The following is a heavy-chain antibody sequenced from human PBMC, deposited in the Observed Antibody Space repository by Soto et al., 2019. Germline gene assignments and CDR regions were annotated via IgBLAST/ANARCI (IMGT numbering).Heavy chain of an antibody. Sequence: PGGSLRLSCAASGFTFSSYWMSWVRQAPGKGLEWVANIKQDGSEKYYVDSVKGRFTISRDNAKNSLYLQMNSLRAEDTAVYYCARDSARIADVRMDVWGQGTTVTVSS. CDR2: IKQDGSEK. D-gene: IGHD6-13*01. V-gene: IGHV3-7*01. J-gene: IGHJ6*02. CDR1: GFTFSSYW. CDR3: ARDSARIADVRMDV.